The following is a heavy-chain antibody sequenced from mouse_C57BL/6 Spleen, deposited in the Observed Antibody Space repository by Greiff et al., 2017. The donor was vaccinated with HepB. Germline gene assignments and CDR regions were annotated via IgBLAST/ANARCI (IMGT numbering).Heavy chain of an antibody. CDR3: AMPVVATYYAMDY. V-gene: IGHV5-17*01. D-gene: IGHD1-1*01. CDR1: GFTFSDYG. CDR2: ISSGSSTI. Sequence: DVHLVESGGGLVKPGGSLKLSCAASGFTFSDYGMHWVRQAPEKGLEWVAYISSGSSTIYYADTVKGRFTISRDNAKNTLFLQTTSLRSEDTAMYYGAMPVVATYYAMDYWGQGTSVTVSS. J-gene: IGHJ4*01.